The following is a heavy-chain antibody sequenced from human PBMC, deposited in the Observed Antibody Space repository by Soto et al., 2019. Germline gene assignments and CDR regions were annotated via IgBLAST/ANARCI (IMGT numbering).Heavy chain of an antibody. V-gene: IGHV3-43*01. J-gene: IGHJ6*02. Sequence: PGGSLRLSCAASGFTFDDYTMHWVRQAPGKGLEWVSLISWDGGSTYYADSVKGRFTISRDNSKKSLYLQMKSLRTEDTALYNWAKDMSPIYYGWGSYYQGGAYYGMAVWGQG. CDR3: AKDMSPIYYGWGSYYQGGAYYGMAV. CDR2: ISWDGGST. D-gene: IGHD3-10*01. CDR1: GFTFDDYT.